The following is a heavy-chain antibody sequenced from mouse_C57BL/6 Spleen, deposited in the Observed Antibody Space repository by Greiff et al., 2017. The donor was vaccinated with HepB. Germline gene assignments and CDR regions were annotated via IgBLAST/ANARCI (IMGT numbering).Heavy chain of an antibody. CDR3: TRDAYYSNYWYFDV. J-gene: IGHJ1*03. Sequence: EVHLVESGEGLVKPGGSLKLSCAASGFTFSSYAMSWVRQTPEKRLEWVAYISSGGDYIYYADTVKGRFTISRDNARNTLYLQMSSLKSEDTAMYYCTRDAYYSNYWYFDVWGTGTTVTVSS. V-gene: IGHV5-9-1*02. CDR1: GFTFSSYA. CDR2: ISSGGDYI. D-gene: IGHD2-5*01.